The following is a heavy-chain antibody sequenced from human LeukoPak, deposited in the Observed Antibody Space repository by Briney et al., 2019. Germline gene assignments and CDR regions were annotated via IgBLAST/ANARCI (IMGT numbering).Heavy chain of an antibody. CDR2: IKQDGSEK. CDR3: AKEGSDYYGMDV. CDR1: GFTFSTYW. Sequence: GGSLRLSCAASGFTFSTYWMSWVRQAPGKGLEWVANIKQDGSEKYYVDSVKGRFTISRDNAKNSVYLQMNSLRVEDTAVYYCAKEGSDYYGMDVWGQGTTVTVSS. J-gene: IGHJ6*02. V-gene: IGHV3-7*01.